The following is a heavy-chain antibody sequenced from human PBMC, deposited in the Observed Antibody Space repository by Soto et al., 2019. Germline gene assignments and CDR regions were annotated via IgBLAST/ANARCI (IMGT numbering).Heavy chain of an antibody. J-gene: IGHJ6*02. CDR3: ARATESAYDILTGYYYYYGMDV. Sequence: GASVKVSCKASGYTFTSYGISWVRQAPGQGLEWMGWISAYNGNTNYAQKLQGRVTMTTDTSTSTAYMELRSLRSDDTAVYYCARATESAYDILTGYYYYYGMDVWGQGTTVTVSS. V-gene: IGHV1-18*01. CDR2: ISAYNGNT. CDR1: GYTFTSYG. D-gene: IGHD3-9*01.